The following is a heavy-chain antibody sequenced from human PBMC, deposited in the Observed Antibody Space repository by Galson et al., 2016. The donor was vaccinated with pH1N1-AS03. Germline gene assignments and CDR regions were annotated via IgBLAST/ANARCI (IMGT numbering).Heavy chain of an antibody. CDR1: GFTFSNAW. J-gene: IGHJ6*02. D-gene: IGHD3-10*01. V-gene: IGHV3-30*03. CDR3: ATAPGGVNV. Sequence: SLRLSCAASGFTFSNAWMSWVRQAPGKGLEWVALISFDGNNKFYADSLRGRFTISRENSKNTLYLDINSLTTEDTAMYYCATAPGGVNVWGQGTMVTVSS. CDR2: ISFDGNNK.